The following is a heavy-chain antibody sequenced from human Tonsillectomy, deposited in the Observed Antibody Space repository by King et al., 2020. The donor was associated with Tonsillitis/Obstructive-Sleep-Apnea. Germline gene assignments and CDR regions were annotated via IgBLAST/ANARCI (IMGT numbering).Heavy chain of an antibody. J-gene: IGHJ3*02. D-gene: IGHD2-21*02. CDR2: XXPXDSDT. CDR1: GYSFTSYW. Sequence: QLVQSGAEVKKPGESLKISCKGSGYSFTSYWIGWVRQMPGKGLEWMXXXXPXDSDTRNSPSFQXQVTISADXSISTAYLQWSSLKASDTAMYYCATPSDAPDAFDIWGQGTKVTVSS. CDR3: ATPSDAPDAFDI. V-gene: IGHV5-51*03.